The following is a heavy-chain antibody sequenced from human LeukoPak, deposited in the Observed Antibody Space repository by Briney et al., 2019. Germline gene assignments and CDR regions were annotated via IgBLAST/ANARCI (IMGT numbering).Heavy chain of an antibody. CDR3: AKDSGGYSYGPDY. CDR2: ISSSSSYI. V-gene: IGHV3-21*01. J-gene: IGHJ4*02. D-gene: IGHD5-18*01. CDR1: GFTFSSYS. Sequence: GGSLRLSCAASGFTFSSYSMNWVRQAPGKGLEWVSSISSSSSYIYYADSVKGRFTISRDNAKNSLYLQMNSLRAEDTAVYYCAKDSGGYSYGPDYWGQGTLVTVSS.